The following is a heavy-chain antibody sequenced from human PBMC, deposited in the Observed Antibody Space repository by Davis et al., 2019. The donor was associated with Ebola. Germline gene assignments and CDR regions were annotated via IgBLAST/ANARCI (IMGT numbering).Heavy chain of an antibody. J-gene: IGHJ4*02. D-gene: IGHD2-21*02. CDR1: GGSFSGYY. Sequence: MPSETLSLTCAVYGGSFSGYYWSWIRQPPGKGLEWIGEINHSGSTNYNPSLKSRVTISVDTSKNQFSLKLSSVTAADTALYYCARDAGDWVVLFDYWGQGTLVTVSS. CDR2: INHSGST. CDR3: ARDAGDWVVLFDY. V-gene: IGHV4-34*01.